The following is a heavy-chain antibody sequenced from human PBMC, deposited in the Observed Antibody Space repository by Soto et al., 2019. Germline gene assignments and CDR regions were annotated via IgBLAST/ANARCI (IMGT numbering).Heavy chain of an antibody. J-gene: IGHJ5*02. D-gene: IGHD2-2*01. CDR3: ARDEVPAANWLDR. V-gene: IGHV1-18*01. CDR2: ISGYNGNT. Sequence: ASVKVSCKASGYTFINYGITWVRQAPGQGLEWMGWISGYNGNTNYAQSLQGRVTMTTDTSTSTAYMELRSLKSDDTAAYYCARDEVPAANWLDRWGQGTLVTVSS. CDR1: GYTFINYG.